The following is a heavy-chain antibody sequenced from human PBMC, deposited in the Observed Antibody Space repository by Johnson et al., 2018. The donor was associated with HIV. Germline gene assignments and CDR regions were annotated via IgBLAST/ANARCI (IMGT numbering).Heavy chain of an antibody. CDR1: GFSFSNHG. D-gene: IGHD2-8*02. J-gene: IGHJ3*02. Sequence: QVQLVESGGGVVQPGRSLRLSCIASGFSFSNHGMHWVRQAPGKGLEWVARIWFDGKNKNYADSVRGRFTISRDNSKNTLYLQMNSLRAEDTAVYYCARDDLRDTGAFDIWGQGTMVTVSS. CDR3: ARDDLRDTGAFDI. CDR2: IWFDGKNK. V-gene: IGHV3-33*01.